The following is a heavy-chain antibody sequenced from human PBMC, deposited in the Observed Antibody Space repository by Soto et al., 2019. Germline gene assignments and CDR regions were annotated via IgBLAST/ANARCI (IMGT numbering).Heavy chain of an antibody. CDR1: GDSISSGGYY. V-gene: IGHV4-31*03. Sequence: QVQLQESGPGLVKPSQTLSLTCTVSGDSISSGGYYWSWIRQHPGKGLEWIGYIYYSGSTYYNPSLKSRVIISVDTSKNQFSLKLISVTAADTAVYYCARGSTVAAILFDYWGQGTLVTVSS. CDR3: ARGSTVAAILFDY. D-gene: IGHD2-15*01. CDR2: IYYSGST. J-gene: IGHJ4*02.